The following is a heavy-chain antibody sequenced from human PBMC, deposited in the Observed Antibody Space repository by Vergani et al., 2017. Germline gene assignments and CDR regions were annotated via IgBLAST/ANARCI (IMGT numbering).Heavy chain of an antibody. CDR3: ARGVGGYVDY. CDR2: ISSSSSYI. J-gene: IGHJ4*02. V-gene: IGHV3-21*01. CDR1: GFTFDDYA. D-gene: IGHD2-15*01. Sequence: EVQLVESGGGLVQPGRSLRLSCAASGFTFDDYAMHWVRQAPGKGLEWVSSISSSSSYIYYADSVKGRFTISRDNAKNSLYLQMNSLRAEDTAVYYCARGVGGYVDYWGQGTLVTVSS.